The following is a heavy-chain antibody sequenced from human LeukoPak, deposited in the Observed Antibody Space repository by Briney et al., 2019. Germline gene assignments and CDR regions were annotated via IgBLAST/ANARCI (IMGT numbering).Heavy chain of an antibody. Sequence: PSETLSLTCTVSGGSISSYYWSWIRQPPGKGLEWVSAISGSGGSTYYADSVKGRFTISRDNSKNTLYLQMNSLRAEDTAVYYCAKDMHYDSSGYRIFNTVDYWGQGTLVTVSS. CDR3: AKDMHYDSSGYRIFNTVDY. CDR2: ISGSGGST. V-gene: IGHV3-23*01. D-gene: IGHD3-22*01. CDR1: GGSISSYY. J-gene: IGHJ4*02.